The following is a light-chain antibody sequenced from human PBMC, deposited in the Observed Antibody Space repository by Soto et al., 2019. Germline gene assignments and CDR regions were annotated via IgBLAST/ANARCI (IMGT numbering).Light chain of an antibody. V-gene: IGKV1-5*01. Sequence: DIQMTQSPSTLSASVGDRVTITCRASQSISNWLAWYQQKPGKAPKLLIYDASSLESGVPSRFSGSVSGTEFTLTITRLQPDDFATYYCQRYDSYPWTFGQGTKVDIK. CDR1: QSISNW. J-gene: IGKJ1*01. CDR2: DAS. CDR3: QRYDSYPWT.